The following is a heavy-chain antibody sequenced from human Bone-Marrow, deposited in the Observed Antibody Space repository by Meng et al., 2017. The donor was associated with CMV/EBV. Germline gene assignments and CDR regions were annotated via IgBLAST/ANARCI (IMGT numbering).Heavy chain of an antibody. CDR1: GFIFSNYA. Sequence: VQRCESGGGVARPGGSLRLSCAASGFIFSNYAMSWVRQAPGKGLEWVSALSATGGNTYYADSVKGRFTVSRDNSKNIMYLQMNNLRGEDTARYYCAKDPGSGYWVYWGQGTLVTVSS. CDR3: AKDPGSGYWVY. D-gene: IGHD3-22*01. V-gene: IGHV3-23*01. J-gene: IGHJ4*01. CDR2: LSATGGNT.